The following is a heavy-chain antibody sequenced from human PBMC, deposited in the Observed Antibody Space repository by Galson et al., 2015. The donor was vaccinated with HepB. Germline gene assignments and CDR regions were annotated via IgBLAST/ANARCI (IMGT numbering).Heavy chain of an antibody. CDR1: GFTFSSYG. CDR2: IWYDGSNK. CDR3: ARDPVDTAMVYYFDY. J-gene: IGHJ4*02. V-gene: IGHV3-33*01. Sequence: SLRLSCAASGFTFSSYGMHWVRQAPGKGLEWVAVIWYDGSNKYYADSVKGRFTISRDNSKNTLYLQMNSLRAEDTAVYYCARDPVDTAMVYYFDYWGQGTLVTVSS. D-gene: IGHD5-18*01.